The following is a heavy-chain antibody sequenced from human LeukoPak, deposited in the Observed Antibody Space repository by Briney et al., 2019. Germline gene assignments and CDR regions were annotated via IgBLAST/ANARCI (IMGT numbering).Heavy chain of an antibody. Sequence: ASVKVSCKASGYTFTSYDINWVRQATGQGLEWMGWINPNSGGTNYAQKFQGRVTMTRDTSISTAYMELSRLRSDDTAVYYCARLVDILTGYGDYWGQGTLVTVSS. J-gene: IGHJ4*02. CDR2: INPNSGGT. CDR1: GYTFTSYD. V-gene: IGHV1-2*02. CDR3: ARLVDILTGYGDY. D-gene: IGHD3-9*01.